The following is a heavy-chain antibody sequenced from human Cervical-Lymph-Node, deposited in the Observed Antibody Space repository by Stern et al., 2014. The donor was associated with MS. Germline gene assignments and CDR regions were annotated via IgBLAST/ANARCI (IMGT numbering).Heavy chain of an antibody. CDR3: VPGSGAFDY. V-gene: IGHV3-30*03. Sequence: QVQLVESGGGVVQPGTSLRLSCATSGFTFSRYAIHWVRQAPGQGPLWLAVISYDEKNENYADSVRRRFTISRDSSKKMLYLQMDSLTIDDAAVYYCVPGSGAFDYWGQGTLVIVSS. J-gene: IGHJ4*02. CDR2: ISYDEKNE. CDR1: GFTFSRYA. D-gene: IGHD3-10*01.